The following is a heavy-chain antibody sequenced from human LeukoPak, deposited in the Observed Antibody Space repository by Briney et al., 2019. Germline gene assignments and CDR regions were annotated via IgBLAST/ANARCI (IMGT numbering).Heavy chain of an antibody. Sequence: GASVKVSCTASGGTFSSYAISWVRQAPGQGLEWVGGIIPIFGTADYAQKFKGRVTITTDESTSTAYMELSSLRSEDTAVYYSAREGYCSSTSCPPRPDWFDPWGQGALVTVSS. CDR1: GGTFSSYA. D-gene: IGHD2-2*01. CDR2: IIPIFGTA. V-gene: IGHV1-69*05. J-gene: IGHJ5*02. CDR3: AREGYCSSTSCPPRPDWFDP.